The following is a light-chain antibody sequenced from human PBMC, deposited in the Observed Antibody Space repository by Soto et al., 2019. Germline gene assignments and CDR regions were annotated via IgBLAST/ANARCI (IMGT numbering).Light chain of an antibody. V-gene: IGKV3-15*01. J-gene: IGKJ1*01. CDR1: QSVSSN. Sequence: EIVMTQSPATLSVSPGERATLSCRASQSVSSNLAWYQQKPGQAPRLLIYGASTRATGIPARFSGSGSGTECTLTISRLRSEDFAVYYCQQYNNWPWTFGQGTKVEIK. CDR3: QQYNNWPWT. CDR2: GAS.